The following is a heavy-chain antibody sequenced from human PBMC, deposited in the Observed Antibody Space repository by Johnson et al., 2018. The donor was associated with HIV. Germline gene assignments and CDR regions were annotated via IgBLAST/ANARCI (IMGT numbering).Heavy chain of an antibody. CDR1: GFTFSSYA. CDR2: LSYDGSNK. V-gene: IGHV3-30-3*02. Sequence: QVQLVESGGGVVQPGGSLRLSCAASGFTFSSYALHWVRQAPGKGLEWVAVLSYDGSNKFYADSVKGRFTISRDNSKNTLYLQMNSLRAEDTAVYYCAKPPFYAFDIWCQGTMVTVSS. J-gene: IGHJ3*02. CDR3: AKPPFYAFDI.